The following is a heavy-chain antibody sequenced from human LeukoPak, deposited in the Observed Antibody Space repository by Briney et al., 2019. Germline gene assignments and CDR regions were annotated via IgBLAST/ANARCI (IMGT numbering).Heavy chain of an antibody. J-gene: IGHJ4*02. CDR1: GFTFSSYS. CDR2: ISSSSSPI. CDR3: ARDGGDGYPGPYDY. Sequence: GGSLRLSCAASGFTFSSYSMNWVRQAPGKGLEWVSYISSSSSPIYYADSVKGRFTISRDNAKDSLYLQMNSLRAEDTAVYYCARDGGDGYPGPYDYWGQGTLVTVSS. V-gene: IGHV3-48*01. D-gene: IGHD5-24*01.